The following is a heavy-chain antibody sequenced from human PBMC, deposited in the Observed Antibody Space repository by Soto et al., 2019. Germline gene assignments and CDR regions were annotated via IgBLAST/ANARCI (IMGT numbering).Heavy chain of an antibody. CDR3: ARDSFDYGDSSGRFDY. CDR1: GDSINSGGYY. CDR2: IYFSGST. D-gene: IGHD2-21*02. J-gene: IGHJ4*02. V-gene: IGHV4-31*03. Sequence: PSETLSLTCTVTGDSINSGGYYWSWIRQLPGKGLEWIGYIYFSGSTYYNPPLKRRTTISIDTSKNQFSLKLSSVSAADTAVYYCARDSFDYGDSSGRFDYWGQGILVTVYS.